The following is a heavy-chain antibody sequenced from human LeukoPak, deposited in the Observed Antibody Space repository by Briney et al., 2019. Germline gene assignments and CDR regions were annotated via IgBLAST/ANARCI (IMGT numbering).Heavy chain of an antibody. CDR2: IYYSGST. CDR1: GGSISGSNYY. V-gene: IGHV4-39*02. D-gene: IGHD3-22*01. Sequence: PSETLSLTCTVSGGSISGSNYYWGWIRQPPGKGLEWIGSIYYSGSTNYNPSLKSRVTISVDTSKNHFSLKMTSVTAADRAVYFCARRGAYCDSVGYYYFDYWGQGTLVTVSS. J-gene: IGHJ4*02. CDR3: ARRGAYCDSVGYYYFDY.